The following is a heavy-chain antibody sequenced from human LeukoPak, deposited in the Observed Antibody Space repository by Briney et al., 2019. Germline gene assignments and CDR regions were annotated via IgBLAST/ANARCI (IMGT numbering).Heavy chain of an antibody. V-gene: IGHV5-10-1*01. CDR2: IDPSESYT. J-gene: IGHJ4*02. CDR3: ELLLRSGYLADY. CDR1: GYNFANYW. Sequence: GGSLRISCKGFGYNFANYWISWVRQMPGKGLEWMGRIDPSESYTNYSPSFQGHVTISADQSISTAYLQWSSLRASDTAMYYCELLLRSGYLADYWGQGTLVTVSS. D-gene: IGHD3-22*01.